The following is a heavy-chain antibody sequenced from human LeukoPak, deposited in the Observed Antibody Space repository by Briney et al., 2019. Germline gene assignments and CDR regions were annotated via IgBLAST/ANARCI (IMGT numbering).Heavy chain of an antibody. D-gene: IGHD3-10*01. J-gene: IGHJ4*02. CDR3: AKDRGYLLWFGELFDY. Sequence: GGSLRLSCAASGFTFSSYGMHWVRQAPGKGLEWVAFIRYDGSNKYYADSVKGRFTISRDNSKNTLYLQMNSLRAEDTAVYYCAKDRGYLLWFGELFDYWGQGTLVTVSS. V-gene: IGHV3-30*02. CDR1: GFTFSSYG. CDR2: IRYDGSNK.